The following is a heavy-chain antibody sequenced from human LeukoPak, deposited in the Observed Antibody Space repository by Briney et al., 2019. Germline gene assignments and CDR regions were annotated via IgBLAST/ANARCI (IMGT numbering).Heavy chain of an antibody. CDR3: ARVPFYSGSYKFWYYFDY. CDR2: INPNSGGT. J-gene: IGHJ4*02. V-gene: IGHV1-2*02. Sequence: ASVKVSCKASGGTFSSYAISWVRQAPGQGLEWMGWINPNSGGTNYAQKFQGRVTMTRDTSISTAYMELSRLRSDDTAVYYCARVPFYSGSYKFWYYFDYWGQGTLVTVSS. D-gene: IGHD1-26*01. CDR1: GGTFSSYA.